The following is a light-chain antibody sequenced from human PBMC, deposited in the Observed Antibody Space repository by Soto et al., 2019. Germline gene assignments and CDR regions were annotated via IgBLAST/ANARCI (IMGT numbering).Light chain of an antibody. J-gene: IGKJ1*01. CDR2: GAS. Sequence: EIVLTQSPGILSLSPGERATLSCRASQSVTSGYLAWYQQKPGQAPRLLIYGASSRATGIPDRFSGSGSGTDFILTISRLEPEDFAVYYCQQYGSTPVTFGQGTKVDIK. V-gene: IGKV3-20*01. CDR1: QSVTSGY. CDR3: QQYGSTPVT.